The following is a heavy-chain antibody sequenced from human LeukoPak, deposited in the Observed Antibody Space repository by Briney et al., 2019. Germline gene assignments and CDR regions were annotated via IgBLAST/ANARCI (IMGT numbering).Heavy chain of an antibody. CDR1: GGTFSSYA. Sequence: SSVKVSCKASGGTFSSYAISWVRQAPGQGLEWMGGIIPIFGTANYAQKFQGRVTITADESTSTAYMELSSLRSEDTAVYYCARPTYYDILTGYYYYFDYWGQGTLVTVSS. CDR2: IIPIFGTA. J-gene: IGHJ4*02. CDR3: ARPTYYDILTGYYYYFDY. D-gene: IGHD3-9*01. V-gene: IGHV1-69*01.